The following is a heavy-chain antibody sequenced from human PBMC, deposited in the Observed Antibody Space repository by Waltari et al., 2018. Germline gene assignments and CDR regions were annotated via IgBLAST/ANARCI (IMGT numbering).Heavy chain of an antibody. V-gene: IGHV1-2*04. J-gene: IGHJ2*01. Sequence: QVQLVQSGAEVKKPGASVKVSCKASGYTFTDFYIHWVRQAPGQGLEWMGWINPNSGGTNYAQKFQGWVTMTRDTSISTAYMELSRLTSDDTAVYYCARPWEVRPRPVWFFDLWGRGTLVTVSS. D-gene: IGHD1-26*01. CDR2: INPNSGGT. CDR3: ARPWEVRPRPVWFFDL. CDR1: GYTFTDFY.